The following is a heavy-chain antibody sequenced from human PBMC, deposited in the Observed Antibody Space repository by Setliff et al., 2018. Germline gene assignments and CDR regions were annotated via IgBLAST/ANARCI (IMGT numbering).Heavy chain of an antibody. J-gene: IGHJ4*02. CDR3: RLWFGELLRDY. Sequence: SGGSLRLSCAASGFTFSSFAMGWVRQAPGQGLEWVSLLFDDGSTYYADSVEGRFTISRDNSRNTLYLQMSSLRTEDTAVYYCRLWFGELLRDYWGQGTLVTVSS. D-gene: IGHD3-10*01. CDR2: LFDDGST. V-gene: IGHV3-23*03. CDR1: GFTFSSFA.